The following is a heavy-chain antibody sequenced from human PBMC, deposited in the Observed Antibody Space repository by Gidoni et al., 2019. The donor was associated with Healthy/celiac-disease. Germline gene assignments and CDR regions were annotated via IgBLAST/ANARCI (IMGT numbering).Heavy chain of an antibody. CDR3: AKDSLPGYYDSSGYLDY. D-gene: IGHD3-22*01. CDR1: GFTFDDYA. J-gene: IGHJ4*02. CDR2: ISWNSGSI. Sequence: EVQLVESGGGLVQPGRSLRLSCAASGFTFDDYAMHWVRQAPGKGLEWVSGISWNSGSIGYADSVKGRFTISRDNAKNSLYLQMNSLRAEDTALYYCAKDSLPGYYDSSGYLDYWGQGTLVTVSS. V-gene: IGHV3-9*01.